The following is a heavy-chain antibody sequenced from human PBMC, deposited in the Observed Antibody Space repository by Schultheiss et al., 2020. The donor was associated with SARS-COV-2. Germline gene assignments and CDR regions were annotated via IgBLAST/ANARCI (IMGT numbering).Heavy chain of an antibody. D-gene: IGHD6-19*01. CDR3: ACEISGRQWLDY. CDR2: INHSGST. Sequence: SETLSLTCTVSGGSISSYYWSWIRQPPGKGLEWIGEINHSGSTNYNPSLKSRVTISVDTSKNQFSLKLSSVTAADTAVYYCACEISGRQWLDYWGQGTLVTVSS. CDR1: GGSISSYY. V-gene: IGHV4-59*12. J-gene: IGHJ4*02.